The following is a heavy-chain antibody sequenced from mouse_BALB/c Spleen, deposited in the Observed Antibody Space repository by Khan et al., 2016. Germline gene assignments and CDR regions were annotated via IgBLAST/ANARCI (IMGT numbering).Heavy chain of an antibody. CDR1: GFDFSRYW. Sequence: EVKLLESGGGLVQPGGSLKLSCAASGFDFSRYWMSWVRQAPGKGLEWIGEINPDSSTINYTPSLKDKFIISRDNAKHTLYLQMSKVRSEDTALXDCARLHYYGRFAYWGQGTLVTVSA. J-gene: IGHJ3*01. CDR3: ARLHYYGRFAY. V-gene: IGHV4-1*02. CDR2: INPDSSTI. D-gene: IGHD1-2*01.